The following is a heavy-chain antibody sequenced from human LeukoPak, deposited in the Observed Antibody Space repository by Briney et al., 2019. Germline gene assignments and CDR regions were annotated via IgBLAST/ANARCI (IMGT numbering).Heavy chain of an antibody. CDR1: GGSFSGYY. CDR3: ASLDYGPRGAFDI. J-gene: IGHJ3*02. V-gene: IGHV4-59*08. D-gene: IGHD4-17*01. CDR2: IYYSGST. Sequence: PSETLSLTCAVYGGSFSGYYWSWIRQPPGKGLEWIGYIYYSGSTNYNPSLKSRVTISVDTSKNQFSLKLSSVTAADTAVYYCASLDYGPRGAFDIWGQGTMVTVSS.